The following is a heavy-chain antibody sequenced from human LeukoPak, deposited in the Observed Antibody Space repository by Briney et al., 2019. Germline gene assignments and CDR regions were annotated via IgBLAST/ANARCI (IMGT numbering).Heavy chain of an antibody. D-gene: IGHD4-11*01. V-gene: IGHV3-74*01. Sequence: AGESLRLSCAASGFMFSNYWMHWVRQAPGKGLVWVSRINTDGSSTNYADSVTGRFTISRDNAENTLYLQMNGLRAEDTAIYYCVKDMAGNYDYWGQGTLVTVSS. CDR3: VKDMAGNYDY. CDR2: INTDGSST. J-gene: IGHJ4*02. CDR1: GFMFSNYW.